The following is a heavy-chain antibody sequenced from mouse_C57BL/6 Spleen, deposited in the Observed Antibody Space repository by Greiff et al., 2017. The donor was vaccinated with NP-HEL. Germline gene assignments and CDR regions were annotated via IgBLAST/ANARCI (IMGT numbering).Heavy chain of an antibody. D-gene: IGHD2-10*01. Sequence: QVQLQQPGAELVKPGASVKLSCKASGYTFTSYWMQWVKQRPGKGLEWIGEIDPSDSYTNYNQKFKGKATLTVDTSSSTAYMQLSSLTSEDSAVYYCARSAYSYAMDYWGQGTSVTVSS. CDR3: ARSAYSYAMDY. J-gene: IGHJ4*01. CDR2: IDPSDSYT. V-gene: IGHV1-50*01. CDR1: GYTFTSYW.